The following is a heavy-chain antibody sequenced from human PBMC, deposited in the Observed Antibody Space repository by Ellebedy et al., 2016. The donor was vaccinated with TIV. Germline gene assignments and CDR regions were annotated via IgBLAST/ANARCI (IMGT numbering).Heavy chain of an antibody. CDR2: ISPSGGST. Sequence: AASVKVSCKASGYSFTTYYMHWMRQAPGQGLEWMGLISPSGGSTRHAQAFQDRVTMTRDTSTSTVYMELISLRSEDTAVYYCARGGGVTGSLDYWGQGTLVTISS. V-gene: IGHV1-46*01. CDR1: GYSFTTYY. CDR3: ARGGGVTGSLDY. D-gene: IGHD3-10*01. J-gene: IGHJ4*02.